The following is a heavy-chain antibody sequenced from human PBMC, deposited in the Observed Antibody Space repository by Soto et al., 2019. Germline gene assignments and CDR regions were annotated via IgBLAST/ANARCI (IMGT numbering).Heavy chain of an antibody. V-gene: IGHV1-2*02. D-gene: IGHD6-6*01. CDR3: ARKPRLLDS. CDR1: GYTFTGYY. Sequence: ASVKVSCKASGYTFTGYYMHWVRQAPGQGLEWMGWINPNSGGTNYAQKFQGRVTMTRDTSTSTVYMELNSLRVEDTAVYYCARKPRLLDSWGQGTLVTVSS. CDR2: INPNSGGT. J-gene: IGHJ4*02.